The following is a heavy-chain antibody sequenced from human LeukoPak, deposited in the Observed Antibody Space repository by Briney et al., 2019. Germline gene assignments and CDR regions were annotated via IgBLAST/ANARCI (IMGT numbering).Heavy chain of an antibody. D-gene: IGHD2-2*01. J-gene: IGHJ3*02. CDR2: ISGSGGST. CDR1: GFTFSSYA. Sequence: GGSLRFSCAASGFTFSSYAMSWVRQAPGKGLEWVSAISGSGGSTYYADSVKGRFTISRDNSKNTLYLQMNSLRAEDTAVYYCAKASMGYCSSTSCFPDAFDIWGQGTMVTVSS. V-gene: IGHV3-23*01. CDR3: AKASMGYCSSTSCFPDAFDI.